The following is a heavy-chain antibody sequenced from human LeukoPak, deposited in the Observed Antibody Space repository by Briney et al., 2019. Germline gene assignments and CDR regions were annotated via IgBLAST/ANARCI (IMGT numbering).Heavy chain of an antibody. D-gene: IGHD3-16*01. J-gene: IGHJ1*01. CDR3: ARDDYNTLGYNFHH. CDR2: IKQDGSEK. CDR1: GFTFSSFA. V-gene: IGHV3-7*03. Sequence: GGSLRLSCAASGFTFSSFAMSWVRQAPGKGLEWVANIKQDGSEKYYVDSVKGRFTISRDNAKNTLYLQMNGLRPEDTAFYYCARDDYNTLGYNFHHWGQGTLVTVSS.